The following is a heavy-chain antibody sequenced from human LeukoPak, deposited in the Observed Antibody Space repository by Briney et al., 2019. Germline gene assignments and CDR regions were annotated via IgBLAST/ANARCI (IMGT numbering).Heavy chain of an antibody. CDR2: ISYDGSNK. J-gene: IGHJ4*02. D-gene: IGHD1-14*01. Sequence: GSLRLSCAASGFTFSSYGMHWVRQAPGNGLEWVAVISYDGSNKYYADSVKGRFTISRDNSKNTLYLQMNSLRAEDTAVYYCAKDRRNDFDYWGQGILVTVSS. V-gene: IGHV3-30*18. CDR1: GFTFSSYG. CDR3: AKDRRNDFDY.